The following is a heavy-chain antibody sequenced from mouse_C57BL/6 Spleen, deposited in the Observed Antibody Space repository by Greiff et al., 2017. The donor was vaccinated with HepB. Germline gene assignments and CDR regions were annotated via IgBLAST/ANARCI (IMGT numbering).Heavy chain of an antibody. CDR3: ARSYYGNPAWLAY. CDR1: GFTFTDYY. D-gene: IGHD2-10*01. CDR2: IRNKANGYTT. J-gene: IGHJ3*01. V-gene: IGHV7-3*01. Sequence: EVQGVESGGGLVQPGGSLSLSCAASGFTFTDYYMSWVRQPPGKALEWLGFIRNKANGYTTEYSASVKGRFTISRDNSQSILYLQMNALRAEDSATYYCARSYYGNPAWLAYWGQGTLVTVSA.